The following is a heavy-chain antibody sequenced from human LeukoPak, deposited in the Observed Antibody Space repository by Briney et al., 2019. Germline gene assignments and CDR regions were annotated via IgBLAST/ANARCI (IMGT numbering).Heavy chain of an antibody. J-gene: IGHJ4*02. CDR2: INPSGGST. CDR3: ARRYLYYFDY. Sequence: ASVKVSCKTSGYTFSDYYIHWIRQAPGQGLEWMGIINPSGGSTSYAQKFQGRVTMTRDMSTSTVYMELSSLRSEDTAVYYCARRYLYYFDYWGQGTLVTVSS. CDR1: GYTFSDYY. V-gene: IGHV1-46*01. D-gene: IGHD1-14*01.